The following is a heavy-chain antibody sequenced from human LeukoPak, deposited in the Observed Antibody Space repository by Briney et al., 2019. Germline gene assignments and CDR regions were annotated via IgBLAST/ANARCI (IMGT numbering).Heavy chain of an antibody. Sequence: GAYPEISCEGSGYRFTTYWIGWVRQMPGKGLEWMGVIYPGASDTTHRQYGHVQVTISADKSNNTHYLQGSSLKASDTATYYCARRAYYNYGLDVWGQGTPGPGSS. CDR1: GYRFTTYW. CDR2: IYPGASDT. J-gene: IGHJ6*02. CDR3: ARRAYYNYGLDV. V-gene: IGHV5-51*01.